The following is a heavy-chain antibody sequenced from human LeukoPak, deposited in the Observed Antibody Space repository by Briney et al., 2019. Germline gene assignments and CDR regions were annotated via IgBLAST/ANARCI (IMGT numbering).Heavy chain of an antibody. CDR2: ISGYNGDT. D-gene: IGHD2-2*01. J-gene: IGHJ4*02. V-gene: IGHV1-18*01. Sequence: ASVKVSCKTSGYTFTRSGITWVRQAPGQGLEWMGWISGYNGDTAYAQMFQGRVTMTTDTSTSTASMELRSLRSDDTAVYYCARSGHCSGTSCYAEGIDYWGQGTLVTVSS. CDR1: GYTFTRSG. CDR3: ARSGHCSGTSCYAEGIDY.